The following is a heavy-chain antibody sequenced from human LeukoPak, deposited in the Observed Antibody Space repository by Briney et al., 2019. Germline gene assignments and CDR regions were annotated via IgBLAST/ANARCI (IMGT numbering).Heavy chain of an antibody. J-gene: IGHJ6*03. D-gene: IGHD6-13*01. V-gene: IGHV3-23*01. CDR3: AKSSSSWYEHPYYYYYMDV. CDR1: GFTFSSYG. CDR2: ISGSGGST. Sequence: GGSLRLSCAASGFTFSSYGMSWVRQAPGKGLEWVSAISGSGGSTYYADSVKGRFTISRDNSKNTLYLQMNSLRAEDTAVYYCAKSSSSWYEHPYYYYYMDVWGKGTTVTISS.